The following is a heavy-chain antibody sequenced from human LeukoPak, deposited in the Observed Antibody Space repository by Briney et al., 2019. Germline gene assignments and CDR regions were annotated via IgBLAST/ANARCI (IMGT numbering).Heavy chain of an antibody. Sequence: GGSLRLSCTASGLTFRNYAMQWVRQAPGKGLEWVTVISSDGSNRFYTDSVKGRFTISRDNSMNTLYLQMNSLNTEDTAVYYCASAAATMTNLRLVDYWGQGTLVTVSS. J-gene: IGHJ4*02. D-gene: IGHD4-17*01. CDR1: GLTFRNYA. CDR3: ASAAATMTNLRLVDY. V-gene: IGHV3-30-3*01. CDR2: ISSDGSNR.